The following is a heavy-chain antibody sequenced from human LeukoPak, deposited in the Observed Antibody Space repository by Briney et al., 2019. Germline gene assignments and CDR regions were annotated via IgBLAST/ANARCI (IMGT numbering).Heavy chain of an antibody. J-gene: IGHJ4*02. CDR3: ARGGGLSYFDY. CDR1: GGSMSSYY. Sequence: PSETLSLTCTVSGGSMSSYYWNWIRQPPGKGLEWIGYIYYSGSTNYNPSLKSRVTLLVDTSKNQFSLKLRSVTAAVTAVYYCARGGGLSYFDYWGQGTLVTVSS. CDR2: IYYSGST. V-gene: IGHV4-59*01. D-gene: IGHD3-16*02.